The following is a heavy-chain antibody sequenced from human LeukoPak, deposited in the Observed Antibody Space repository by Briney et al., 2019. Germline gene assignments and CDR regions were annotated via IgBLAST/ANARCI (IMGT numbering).Heavy chain of an antibody. V-gene: IGHV3-21*01. D-gene: IGHD2-2*01. CDR3: ARDPTADDY. CDR1: GFTFSNYA. Sequence: GGSLRLSCKASGFTFSNYAMNWVRQAPGKGLERVSSITSASSYKYYADSVKGRFTISRDNAKNSLFLQMNSLRAEDTAIYYCARDPTADDYWAREPWSPSPQ. J-gene: IGHJ4*02. CDR2: ITSASSYK.